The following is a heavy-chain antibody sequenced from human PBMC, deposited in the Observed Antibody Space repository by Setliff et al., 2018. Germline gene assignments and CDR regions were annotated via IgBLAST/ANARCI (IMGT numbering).Heavy chain of an antibody. Sequence: PSETLSLTCTVSGGSISSGSYYWSWIRQPAGKGLEWIGRIYTSGSTNYNPSLKSRVTISVDTSKNQFSLKLSSVTAADTAVYYCARGREYSYGSTFHYYYGMDVWGQGTTVTVSS. J-gene: IGHJ6*02. CDR1: GGSISSGSYY. D-gene: IGHD5-18*01. CDR2: IYTSGST. V-gene: IGHV4-61*02. CDR3: ARGREYSYGSTFHYYYGMDV.